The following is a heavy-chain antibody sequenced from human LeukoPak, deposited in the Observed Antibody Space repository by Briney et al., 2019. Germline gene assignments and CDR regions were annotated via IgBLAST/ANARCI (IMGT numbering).Heavy chain of an antibody. D-gene: IGHD2-2*01. CDR3: ASGDCSSTSCYPY. V-gene: IGHV4-31*03. CDR2: IYYSGST. J-gene: IGHJ4*02. CDR1: GGSISSGGYY. Sequence: SQTLSLTCTVSGGSISSGGYYWSWIRQHPGKGLEWIGYIYYSGSTYYNPSLKSRVTISVDTSKNQFSLKLSSVTAADTAVYHCASGDCSSTSCYPYWGQGTLVTVSS.